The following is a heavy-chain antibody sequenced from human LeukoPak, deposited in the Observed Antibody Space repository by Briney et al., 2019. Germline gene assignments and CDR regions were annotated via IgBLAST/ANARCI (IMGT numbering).Heavy chain of an antibody. Sequence: PSQTLSLTCTVSGGSISSGGYYWSWIRQHPGKGLEWIGYIYYSGSTYYNPSLKSRVTISVDTSKNQFSLKLSSVTAADTAVYYCAREHSGSYPLYYYYYGIDVWGQGTTVTVSS. J-gene: IGHJ6*02. D-gene: IGHD3-10*01. CDR2: IYYSGST. CDR3: AREHSGSYPLYYYYYGIDV. V-gene: IGHV4-31*03. CDR1: GGSISSGGYY.